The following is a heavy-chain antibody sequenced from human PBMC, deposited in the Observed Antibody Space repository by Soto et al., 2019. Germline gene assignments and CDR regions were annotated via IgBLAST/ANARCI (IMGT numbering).Heavy chain of an antibody. V-gene: IGHV4-4*07. J-gene: IGHJ5*02. CDR1: CGCIRIYY. D-gene: IGHD6-19*01. CDR2: IYTSGNT. Sequence: DXVSLTAHVSCGCIRIYYWYLIREPDRKGLEWIGRIYTSGNTNYNPSLKSRVTMSVDTSKNQFSLKLSSVTAADTAVYYCARWAGIAVAGGGWFEPWGQGTLVTVSS. CDR3: ARWAGIAVAGGGWFEP.